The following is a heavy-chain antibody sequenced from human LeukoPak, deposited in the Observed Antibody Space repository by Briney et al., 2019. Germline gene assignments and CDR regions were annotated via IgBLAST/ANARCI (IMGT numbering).Heavy chain of an antibody. CDR2: ISGSGGST. J-gene: IGHJ5*02. V-gene: IGHV3-23*01. CDR3: AKDPRYVVPAATDWFDP. Sequence: GGSLRLSCAASGFTVSSNYMSWVRQAPGKGLEWVSAISGSGGSTYYADSVKGRFTISRDNSKNALYLQMNSLRAEDTAVYYCAKDPRYVVPAATDWFDPWGQGTLVTVSS. D-gene: IGHD2-2*01. CDR1: GFTVSSNY.